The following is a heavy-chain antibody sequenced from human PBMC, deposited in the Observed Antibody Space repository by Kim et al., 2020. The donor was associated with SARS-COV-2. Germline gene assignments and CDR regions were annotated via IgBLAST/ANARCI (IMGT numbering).Heavy chain of an antibody. CDR2: INHSGST. Sequence: SETLSLTCAVYGGSFSGYYWSWIRQPPGKGLEWIGEINHSGSTNYNPSLKSRVTISVDTSKNQFSLKLSSVTAADTAVYYCARGQGRVYAIPFLGGMDVWGQGTTVTVSS. V-gene: IGHV4-34*01. CDR1: GGSFSGYY. J-gene: IGHJ6*02. CDR3: ARGQGRVYAIPFLGGMDV. D-gene: IGHD2-8*01.